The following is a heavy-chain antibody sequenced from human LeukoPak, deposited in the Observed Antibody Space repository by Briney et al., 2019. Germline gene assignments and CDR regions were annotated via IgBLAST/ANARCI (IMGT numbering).Heavy chain of an antibody. CDR3: ARFAKMASFDY. J-gene: IGHJ4*02. CDR2: ISSSGSTI. Sequence: PGGSLRLSCAASGVTSSSYEMNWGRQAPGPGRGGGSYISSSGSTIYYADSVKCRFTISRDNAKNSLYLQMNSLRAEDTAVYYCARFAKMASFDYWGQGTLVTVSS. CDR1: GVTSSSYE. D-gene: IGHD5-24*01. V-gene: IGHV3-48*03.